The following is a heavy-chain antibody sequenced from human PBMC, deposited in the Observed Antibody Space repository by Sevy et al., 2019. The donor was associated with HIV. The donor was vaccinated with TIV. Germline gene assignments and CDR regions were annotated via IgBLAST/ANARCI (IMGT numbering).Heavy chain of an antibody. CDR2: ISNTGNTT. D-gene: IGHD4-17*01. CDR1: GFPFSSYE. Sequence: GGSLRLSCAASGFPFSSYEMNWVRQAPGRGLEWISYISNTGNTTSYSDSVRGRFTVSRDNAKNSLFLHMNSLRAEDTATYYCARELPAAATTVAHLDYWGRGTLVTVSS. CDR3: ARELPAAATTVAHLDY. J-gene: IGHJ4*02. V-gene: IGHV3-48*03.